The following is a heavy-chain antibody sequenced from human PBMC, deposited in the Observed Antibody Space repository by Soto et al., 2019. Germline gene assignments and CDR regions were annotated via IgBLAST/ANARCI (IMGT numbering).Heavy chain of an antibody. CDR3: ARDHRDYDSSAYQLQF. V-gene: IGHV1-69*13. J-gene: IGHJ4*02. D-gene: IGHD3-22*01. Sequence: SVKVSCKASGVTFNNSAFSWVRQAPGQGLEWMGGFLPLFGTTNHAQKFQGRLSITADESTSTAYMHLSSLRSEDTAIYYCARDHRDYDSSAYQLQFWGQGTLVTVSS. CDR1: GVTFNNSA. CDR2: FLPLFGTT.